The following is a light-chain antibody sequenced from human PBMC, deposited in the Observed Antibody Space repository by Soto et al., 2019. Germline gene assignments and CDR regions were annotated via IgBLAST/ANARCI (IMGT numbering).Light chain of an antibody. Sequence: QSALTQPASVSGSPEQSITISCTGTSSDVGSYNLVSWYQQHPGKATKVMIYEATKPPSGVSTRFSGSKSGNTASLTISGLQAEDEADYYCCAYAGSGTVVFGGGTKVTVL. CDR2: EAT. J-gene: IGLJ3*02. CDR3: CAYAGSGTVV. V-gene: IGLV2-23*01. CDR1: SSDVGSYNL.